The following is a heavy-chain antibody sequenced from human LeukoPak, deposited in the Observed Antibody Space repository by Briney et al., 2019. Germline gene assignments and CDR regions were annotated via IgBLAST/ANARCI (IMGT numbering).Heavy chain of an antibody. J-gene: IGHJ4*02. D-gene: IGHD2-15*01. Sequence: PGGSLRLSCAASGFTFSSYAMSWVRQALRKRLVWVSRISTDGYTTDYADFVQGRFTASRDNTKNTWSLEMNSLRAEDTAVYYCVVGGSPGYWGQGTLVTVSS. CDR1: GFTFSSYA. CDR2: ISTDGYTT. V-gene: IGHV3-74*01. CDR3: VVGGSPGY.